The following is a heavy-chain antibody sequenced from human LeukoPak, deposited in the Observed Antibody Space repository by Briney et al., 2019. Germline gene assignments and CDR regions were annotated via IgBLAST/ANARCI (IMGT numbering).Heavy chain of an antibody. D-gene: IGHD1-26*01. CDR2: IYPSGST. Sequence: SETLSLTCTVPGGSISSYYWTWIRQPAGKGLEWIGRIYPSGSTNYNPSLKSRVTMSVDTSKNQFSLKLNSVTAADTAAYYCARENSGSYRQFDYWGQGTLVTVSS. J-gene: IGHJ4*02. CDR1: GGSISSYY. CDR3: ARENSGSYRQFDY. V-gene: IGHV4-4*07.